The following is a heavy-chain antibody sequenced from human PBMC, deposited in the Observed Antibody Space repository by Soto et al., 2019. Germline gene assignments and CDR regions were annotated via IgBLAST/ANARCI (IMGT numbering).Heavy chain of an antibody. Sequence: PSETLSLTCTVSGGSISSYYWSWIRQPPGNGLEWIGYIYYSGSTNYNPSLKSRVTISVDMSKNQFSLKLSSVTAAYLAVYYCARGLQLLPYYFDYWGQGTLVTVSS. J-gene: IGHJ4*02. CDR1: GGSISSYY. D-gene: IGHD2-15*01. V-gene: IGHV4-59*01. CDR2: IYYSGST. CDR3: ARGLQLLPYYFDY.